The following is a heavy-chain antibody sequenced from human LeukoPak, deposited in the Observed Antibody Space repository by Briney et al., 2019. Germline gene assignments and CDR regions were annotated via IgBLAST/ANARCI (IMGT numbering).Heavy chain of an antibody. CDR2: ISYDGSNK. D-gene: IGHD6-13*01. J-gene: IGHJ5*02. V-gene: IGHV3-30-3*01. Sequence: GRSLRLSCAASGFTFSSYAMHWVRQAPGKGLEWVAVISYDGSNKYYADSVKGRLTISRDNPKNTLYLQMNSLRAEDTAVYYCARASAAAGTNWFDPWGQGTLVTVSS. CDR1: GFTFSSYA. CDR3: ARASAAAGTNWFDP.